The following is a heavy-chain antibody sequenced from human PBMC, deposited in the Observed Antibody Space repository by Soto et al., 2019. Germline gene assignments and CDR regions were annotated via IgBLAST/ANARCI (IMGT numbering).Heavy chain of an antibody. J-gene: IGHJ6*02. CDR1: GGTFTSYA. CDR3: ACGSWYGGRGHLGYYYYYYGMDV. V-gene: IGHV1-69*06. Sequence: SVKVSCKASGGTFTSYAISWVRQAPGQGLEWMGGIIPIFGTANYAQKFQGRVTITADKSTSTAYMELSSLRSEDTAVYYCACGSWYGGRGHLGYYYYYYGMDVWGQGTTVTVSS. D-gene: IGHD6-13*01. CDR2: IIPIFGTA.